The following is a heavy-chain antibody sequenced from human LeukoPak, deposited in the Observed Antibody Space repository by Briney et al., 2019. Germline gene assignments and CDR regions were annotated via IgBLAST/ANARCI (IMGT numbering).Heavy chain of an antibody. CDR2: INPKSGGT. CDR1: GYTLTVYY. V-gene: IGHV1-2*02. J-gene: IGHJ6*03. D-gene: IGHD2-2*01. CDR3: ASSKCSSTSCRDYYYYMDV. Sequence: ASVKVSFAASGYTLTVYYIHWVRHAPGQGREWVGWINPKSGGTNYAQKFQGRVTMTRDTSISTAYMELSRLRSDDTAVYYCASSKCSSTSCRDYYYYMDVWGKGTTVTVSS.